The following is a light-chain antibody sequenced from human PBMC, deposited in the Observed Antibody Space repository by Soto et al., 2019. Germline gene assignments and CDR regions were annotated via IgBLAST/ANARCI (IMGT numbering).Light chain of an antibody. J-gene: IGKJ1*01. CDR1: QTISSW. V-gene: IGKV1-5*03. Sequence: DIQMTQSPSTVSVSVGDRGTITCLASQTISSWLAWYQQKPGKAPKLLIYKASTLKSGVPSRFSGSGSGTEFTLTISSLQPDDFATYYCQHYNSYSEAFGQGTKVDIK. CDR2: KAS. CDR3: QHYNSYSEA.